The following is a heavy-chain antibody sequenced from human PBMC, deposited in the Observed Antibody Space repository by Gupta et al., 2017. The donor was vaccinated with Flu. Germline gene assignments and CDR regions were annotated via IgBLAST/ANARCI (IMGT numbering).Heavy chain of an antibody. V-gene: IGHV5-51*01. J-gene: IGHJ2*01. Sequence: VQLLQSGAEVKKPGESLKISCYSSGYKFTSYWIGWVRQMPGKGLEWMGIIYPGDSDVRYSPSFEGQVTISVDKSSSTTYLHLSNLQASDTATFYCARFSRGGNYDVWGRGTLVTVSS. CDR3: ARFSRGGNYDV. D-gene: IGHD5-24*01. CDR2: IYPGDSDV. CDR1: GYKFTSYW.